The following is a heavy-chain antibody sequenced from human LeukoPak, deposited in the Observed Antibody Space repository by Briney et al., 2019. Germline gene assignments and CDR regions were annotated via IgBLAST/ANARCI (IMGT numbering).Heavy chain of an antibody. CDR3: ASFTGP. CDR2: ISYDGSNK. J-gene: IGHJ5*02. CDR1: GFTFSSYA. Sequence: GGSLRLSCAASGFTFSSYAMHWVRQAPGKGLEWAAVISYDGSNKYYADSVKGRFTISRDNSKNTLYLQMNSLRAEDTAVYYCASFTGPWGQGTLVTVSS. D-gene: IGHD3-16*01. V-gene: IGHV3-30-3*01.